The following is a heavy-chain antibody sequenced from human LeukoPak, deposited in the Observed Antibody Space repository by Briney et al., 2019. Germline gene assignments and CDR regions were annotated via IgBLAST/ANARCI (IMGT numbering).Heavy chain of an antibody. Sequence: GGSLRLSCAASGFTFSNYWMHWVPQAPGKGLVWVSRINTDGRSTTHADSVKGRFTISRDNAKNTLYLQMNSLRAEDTAVYSCARGIAIIPAGVADCWGQGTLVTVSS. CDR3: ARGIAIIPAGVADC. CDR1: GFTFSNYW. V-gene: IGHV3-74*03. J-gene: IGHJ4*02. CDR2: INTDGRST. D-gene: IGHD2-2*01.